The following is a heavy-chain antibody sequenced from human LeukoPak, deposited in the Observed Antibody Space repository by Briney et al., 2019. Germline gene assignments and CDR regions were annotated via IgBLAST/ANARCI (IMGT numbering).Heavy chain of an antibody. CDR1: GGSFSGYY. V-gene: IGHV4-34*01. D-gene: IGHD4-17*01. Sequence: SETLSLTCAVYGGSFSGYYWSWIRQPPGKGLEWIGEINHSGSTNYNPSLESRVTISVDTSKNQFSLKPSSVTAADTAVYYCARVSTTVTRNPFDYWGQGTLVTVSS. J-gene: IGHJ4*02. CDR3: ARVSTTVTRNPFDY. CDR2: INHSGST.